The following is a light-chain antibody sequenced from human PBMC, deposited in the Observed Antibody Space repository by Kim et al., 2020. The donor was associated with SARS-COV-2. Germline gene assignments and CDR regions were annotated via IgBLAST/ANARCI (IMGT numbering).Light chain of an antibody. Sequence: GKSITIYCTGTSNDVGGHDHVSWYQQHPGKAPKLMIYDVSTRPSGVSYRFSASKSGKTASLTISGLQAEDEADYYCSSYTSSNSLVFGGGTKVTVL. CDR3: SSYTSSNSLV. CDR1: SNDVGGHDH. J-gene: IGLJ2*01. V-gene: IGLV2-14*03. CDR2: DVS.